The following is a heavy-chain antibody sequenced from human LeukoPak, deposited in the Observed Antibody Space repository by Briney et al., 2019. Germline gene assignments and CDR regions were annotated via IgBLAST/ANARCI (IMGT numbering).Heavy chain of an antibody. Sequence: GGSLRLSCAASGFTFDDYAMDWVRQAPGKGLEWVSGISWKSGSIGYADSVKGRFTISRDNAKNSLYLQMNSLRAEDTALYYCAKGQFKWGRGDAFDIWGQGTMVTVS. CDR2: ISWKSGSI. CDR1: GFTFDDYA. J-gene: IGHJ3*02. V-gene: IGHV3-9*01. D-gene: IGHD3-16*01. CDR3: AKGQFKWGRGDAFDI.